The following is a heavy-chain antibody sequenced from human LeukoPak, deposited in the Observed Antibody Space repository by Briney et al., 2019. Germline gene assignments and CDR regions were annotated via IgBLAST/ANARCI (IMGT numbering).Heavy chain of an antibody. CDR1: CFSFNDDY. V-gene: IGHV3-11*06. J-gene: IGHJ5*02. Sequence: PGGALILSCAAACFSFNDDYMSWLRPARGKGLELVSYNSSSSSYKNYADSVRGRFTISRDNAKNSLYLQMNSLRAEDTAVYYCARVLPNNWFDPWGQGTLVTVSS. CDR2: NSSSSSYK. CDR3: ARVLPNNWFDP.